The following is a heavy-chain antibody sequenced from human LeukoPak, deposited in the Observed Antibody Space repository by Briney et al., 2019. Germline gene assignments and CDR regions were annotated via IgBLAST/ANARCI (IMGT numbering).Heavy chain of an antibody. CDR2: ISGSGGST. V-gene: IGHV3-23*01. CDR3: AKLGGAPNYDFWSGYYDIADY. Sequence: PGGSLRLSCAASGFTFSSYAMSWVRQAPGKGLEWASAISGSGGSTYYADSVKGRFTISRDNSKNTLYLQMNSLRAEDTAVYYCAKLGGAPNYDFWSGYYDIADYWGQGTLVTVSS. J-gene: IGHJ4*02. D-gene: IGHD3-3*01. CDR1: GFTFSSYA.